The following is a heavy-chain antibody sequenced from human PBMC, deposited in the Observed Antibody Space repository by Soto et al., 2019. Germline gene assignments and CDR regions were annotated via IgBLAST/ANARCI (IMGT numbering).Heavy chain of an antibody. CDR1: GFTFSNYW. CDR3: ARGDCVGGTCDSLAGSFYYYMDV. CDR2: INSDGSVS. Sequence: EVKLVESGGGLVQPGGSLRLSCAASGFTFSNYWMYWVRQAPGKGLVWVSRINSDGSVSSYADSMKGRLTISRDNVKNTRYLQMNSLRVEDTAVYYCARGDCVGGTCDSLAGSFYYYMDVWGKGTTVTVFS. D-gene: IGHD2-15*01. V-gene: IGHV3-74*01. J-gene: IGHJ6*03.